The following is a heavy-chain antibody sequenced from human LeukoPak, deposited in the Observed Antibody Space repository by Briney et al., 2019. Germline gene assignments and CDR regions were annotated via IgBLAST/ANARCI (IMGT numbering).Heavy chain of an antibody. CDR2: ISGSGGRT. Sequence: GGSLRLSCEASGFTFNSYAMSWVRQAPGKGLEWVSLISGSGGRTFYADVVKGRFTISRDNSKNTLYLQVNSLRAEDTAMYYCASYNWNFLNDYWGQGTLVTVSS. J-gene: IGHJ4*02. CDR1: GFTFNSYA. V-gene: IGHV3-23*01. D-gene: IGHD1-7*01. CDR3: ASYNWNFLNDY.